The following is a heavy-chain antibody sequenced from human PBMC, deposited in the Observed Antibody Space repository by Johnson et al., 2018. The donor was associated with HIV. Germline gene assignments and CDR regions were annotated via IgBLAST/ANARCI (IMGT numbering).Heavy chain of an antibody. CDR1: GFTFSSYG. V-gene: IGHV3-30*02. CDR3: ARGGLGYQNIHDPFDI. Sequence: QVQLVESGGGVVQPGGSLRLSCAASGFTFSSYGMHWVRQAPGKGLEWVAFIRYDGSNKYYADSVKGRFTISRDNSKNTLYLRMNSLRAEDTALYYCARGGLGYQNIHDPFDIWGQGTMVTVSS. CDR2: IRYDGSNK. J-gene: IGHJ3*02. D-gene: IGHD3-16*02.